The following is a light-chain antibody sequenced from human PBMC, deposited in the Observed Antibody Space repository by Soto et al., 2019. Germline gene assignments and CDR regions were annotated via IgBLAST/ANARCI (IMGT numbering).Light chain of an antibody. V-gene: IGLV2-14*01. CDR2: EVG. J-gene: IGLJ2*01. CDR3: SSYTSSNNVV. Sequence: QSALTQPASVSGSPGQSITISCTGTSSDIGTYIYVSWYLQHPGKAPKLLIYEVGNRPSGVSNRFSGSKSGNTASLTISGLQAEDEADYYCSSYTSSNNVVFGGGTKLTVL. CDR1: SSDIGTYIY.